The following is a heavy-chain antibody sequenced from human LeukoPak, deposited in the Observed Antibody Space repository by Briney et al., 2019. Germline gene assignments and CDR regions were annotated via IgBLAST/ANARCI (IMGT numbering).Heavy chain of an antibody. Sequence: GTSLRLSCAASGFTFTSYAMTWVRQAPGKGLEWVSSIDAGGGDTYHSDSVKGRFTISRDNSMNTLYLQMNSLRADDTAVYYCGRPTKYWLVRGNGVDVWGQGTTVTVSS. J-gene: IGHJ6*02. D-gene: IGHD6-19*01. V-gene: IGHV3-23*01. CDR1: GFTFTSYA. CDR3: GRPTKYWLVRGNGVDV. CDR2: IDAGGGDT.